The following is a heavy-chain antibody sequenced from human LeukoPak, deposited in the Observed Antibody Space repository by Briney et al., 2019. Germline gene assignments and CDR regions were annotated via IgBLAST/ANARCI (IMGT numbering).Heavy chain of an antibody. CDR3: TSWGDTTAEYFQR. J-gene: IGHJ1*01. CDR2: INPDGRDT. D-gene: IGHD2-21*02. Sequence: GGSLRLSCVISGFTFNRCWMNWVRQAPGKGLEWVAHINPDGRDTYYVDSVKGRFTISRDNAQNSMYLQMNSLRVEDTAVYYCTSWGDTTAEYFQRWGQGTLVTVSS. V-gene: IGHV3-7*01. CDR1: GFTFNRCW.